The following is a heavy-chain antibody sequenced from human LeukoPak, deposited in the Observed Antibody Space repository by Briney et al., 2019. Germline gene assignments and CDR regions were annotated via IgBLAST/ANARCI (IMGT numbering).Heavy chain of an antibody. CDR2: ISGYSGDT. J-gene: IGHJ4*02. CDR1: AYTFTSYG. V-gene: IGHV1-18*01. D-gene: IGHD1-26*01. Sequence: ASVKVSCKASAYTFTSYGISWVRQAPGQGLEWMGWISGYSGDTKYAQNLEGRVTLTTDTSTSTTYMELRSLTSDDTAVYFCARDVSGGASTGHFYWGQGTLVTVSS. CDR3: ARDVSGGASTGHFY.